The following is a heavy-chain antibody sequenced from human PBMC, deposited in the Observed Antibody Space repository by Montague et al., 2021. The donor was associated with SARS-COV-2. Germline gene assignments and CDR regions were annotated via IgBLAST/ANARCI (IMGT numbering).Heavy chain of an antibody. CDR2: IYYSGST. V-gene: IGHV4-39*07. Sequence: SETLSLTCAVSGASITRTTYYWGWIRQPPGKGLEWTGSIYYSGSTYYNPSLKSRVTMSLDTSKNQFSLNLTSVTAADTAVYYCAREPPYSSNLASFDYWGQGALVSVSS. J-gene: IGHJ4*02. CDR3: AREPPYSSNLASFDY. CDR1: GASITRTTYY. D-gene: IGHD6-13*01.